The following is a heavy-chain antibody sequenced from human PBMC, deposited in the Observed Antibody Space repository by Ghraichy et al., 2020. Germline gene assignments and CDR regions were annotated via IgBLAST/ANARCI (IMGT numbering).Heavy chain of an antibody. CDR3: ARTRAGYYFDY. Sequence: GGSLRLSCAASGFAFSDYSMSWIRQAPGKGLEWVSYISSTGGTILYADSVKGRFTISRDNAKNSLYLQMNSLRADDTAVYYCARTRAGYYFDYWGQGTLVTVSS. CDR1: GFAFSDYS. CDR2: ISSTGGTI. D-gene: IGHD3-22*01. J-gene: IGHJ4*02. V-gene: IGHV3-11*01.